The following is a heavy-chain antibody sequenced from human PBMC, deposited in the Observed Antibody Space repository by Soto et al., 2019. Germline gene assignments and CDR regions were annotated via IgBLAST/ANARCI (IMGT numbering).Heavy chain of an antibody. CDR1: GFTFSSYA. CDR2: ISGGGETT. D-gene: IGHD3-10*01. Sequence: EVQLLESGGGLVQPGGSLRLSCAASGFTFSSYAMWCVRQAPGKGLECVSAISGGGETTYYADSVKGRFTISRDNSKNTLYLQMNSLRAEYTAVYYCAFNSGSGSYYFDYWGQGTLVTVSS. CDR3: AFNSGSGSYYFDY. J-gene: IGHJ4*02. V-gene: IGHV3-23*01.